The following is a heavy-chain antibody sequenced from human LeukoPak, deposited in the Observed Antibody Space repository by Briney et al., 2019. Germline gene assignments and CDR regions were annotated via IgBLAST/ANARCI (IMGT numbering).Heavy chain of an antibody. Sequence: GGSLRLSCAASGFTFSNAWMSWVRQAPGKGLEWVGRIKSKTDGGTTDYAAPVKGRFTISRDDSKNTLYLQMNSLKTEDTAVYYCTTLEWELLRDLDDAFDIWGQGTMVTVSS. CDR3: TTLEWELLRDLDDAFDI. CDR1: GFTFSNAW. V-gene: IGHV3-15*01. J-gene: IGHJ3*02. D-gene: IGHD1-26*01. CDR2: IKSKTDGGTT.